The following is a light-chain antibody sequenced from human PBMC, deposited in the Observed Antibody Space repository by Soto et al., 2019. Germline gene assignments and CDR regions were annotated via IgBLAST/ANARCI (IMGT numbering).Light chain of an antibody. CDR1: QSVRNY. J-gene: IGKJ1*01. CDR3: QQRSNWPWT. Sequence: EIVLTQSPATLSLSPGERATLSCRASQSVRNYLAWYQQKPGQAPRLLIYDASNRATGIPGRFSGSGSGTDFTLTISSLEPEDVAVYYCQQRSNWPWTFGQGTKVEIK. V-gene: IGKV3-11*01. CDR2: DAS.